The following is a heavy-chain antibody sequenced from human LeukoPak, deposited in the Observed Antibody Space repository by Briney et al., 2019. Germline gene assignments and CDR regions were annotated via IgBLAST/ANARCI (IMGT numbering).Heavy chain of an antibody. CDR2: IWYGGSNK. D-gene: IGHD4-23*01. V-gene: IGHV3-30*02. CDR1: GLAFRSYN. J-gene: IGHJ4*02. Sequence: GGSLRLSCSASGLAFRSYNMNWVRQAPGEGLEWVAVIWYGGSNKYYADSVKGRFTISRDNSKNTLYLQMNSLRAEDTAVYYCAKDSYGGNSYYFDYWGQGTLVTVSS. CDR3: AKDSYGGNSYYFDY.